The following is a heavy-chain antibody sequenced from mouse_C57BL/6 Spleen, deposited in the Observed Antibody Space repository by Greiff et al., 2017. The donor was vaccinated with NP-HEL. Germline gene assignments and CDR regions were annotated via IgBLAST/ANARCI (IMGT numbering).Heavy chain of an antibody. CDR1: GYTFTSYW. CDR2: IDPSDSYT. D-gene: IGHD1-2*01. V-gene: IGHV1-50*01. J-gene: IGHJ1*03. Sequence: QVQLQQPEAELVKPGASVKLSCKASGYTFTSYWMQWVKQRPGQGLEWIGEIDPSDSYTNYNQKFKGKATLTVDTSSSTAYMQLSSLTSEDSAVYYCARGITTARVDVWGTGTTVTVSS. CDR3: ARGITTARVDV.